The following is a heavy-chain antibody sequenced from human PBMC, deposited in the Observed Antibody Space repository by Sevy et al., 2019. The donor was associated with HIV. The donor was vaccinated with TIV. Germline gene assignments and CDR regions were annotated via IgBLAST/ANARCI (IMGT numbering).Heavy chain of an antibody. CDR2: TRNKANGYTT. D-gene: IGHD6-13*01. CDR1: GFTFSDHY. J-gene: IGHJ4*02. CDR3: ATHAGIAAAGRVFDY. Sequence: GGSLRLSCVASGFTFSDHYMEWVRQAPGKGLEWVGRTRNKANGYTTEYAGSVNGRFTISRDDSKNSLYVQMNSLKTEDTAVYYCATHAGIAAAGRVFDYWGQGTLVTVSS. V-gene: IGHV3-72*01.